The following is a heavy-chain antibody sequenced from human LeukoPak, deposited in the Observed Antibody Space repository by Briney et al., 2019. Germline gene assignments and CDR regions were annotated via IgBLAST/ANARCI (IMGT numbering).Heavy chain of an antibody. V-gene: IGHV3-21*01. D-gene: IGHD6-13*01. CDR2: ISSSSSYI. CDR1: GVTFSSYS. CDR3: ARGYSSSFRYGMDV. J-gene: IGHJ6*02. Sequence: GGSLRLSCAASGVTFSSYSMNWVRQGPGKGLEWVSSISSSSSYIYYADSVKGRFTISRENAKNSLYPQMNSLRAEDTAVYYCARGYSSSFRYGMDVWGQGTTVTVSS.